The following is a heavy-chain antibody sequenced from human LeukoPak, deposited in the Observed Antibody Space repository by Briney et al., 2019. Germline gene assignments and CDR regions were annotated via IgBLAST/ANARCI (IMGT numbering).Heavy chain of an antibody. CDR2: INHSGST. J-gene: IGHJ6*02. CDR1: GGSFSGYY. Sequence: PSETLSLTCAVYGGSFSGYYWSWIRQPPGKGLEWIGEINHSGSTDYNPSLKSRVTISVDTSKNQFSLKLSSVTAADTAVYYCARVKGYGDYEGYYYYGMDVWGQGTTVTVSS. D-gene: IGHD4-17*01. CDR3: ARVKGYGDYEGYYYYGMDV. V-gene: IGHV4-34*01.